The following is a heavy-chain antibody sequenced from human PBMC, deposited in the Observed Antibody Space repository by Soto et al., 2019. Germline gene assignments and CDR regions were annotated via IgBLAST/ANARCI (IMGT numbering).Heavy chain of an antibody. J-gene: IGHJ5*02. CDR2: ISGSGGST. Sequence: EVQLLESGGGLVQPGGSLRLSFAASGFTFSSYAMSWVRQAPGKGLEWVSAISGSGGSTYYADSVKGRFTISRDNSKNTLYLQMNSLRAEDTAVYYCAKTHTRPTWFDPWGQGTLVTVSS. CDR1: GFTFSSYA. V-gene: IGHV3-23*01. D-gene: IGHD3-3*01. CDR3: AKTHTRPTWFDP.